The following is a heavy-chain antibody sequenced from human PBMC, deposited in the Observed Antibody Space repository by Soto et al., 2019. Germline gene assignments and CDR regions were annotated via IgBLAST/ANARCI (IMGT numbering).Heavy chain of an antibody. Sequence: ASVKVSCKASGYSFTNNDVSWVRQATGQGLEWMGWMNPGSGDTGYAQKFQGRVTMTRDISIATAYMELSSLRSDDTAIYYCARMETFGSLKSFDPFGQGTLVAFCS. CDR3: ARMETFGSLKSFDP. J-gene: IGHJ5*02. D-gene: IGHD3-16*01. CDR2: MNPGSGDT. V-gene: IGHV1-8*01. CDR1: GYSFTNND.